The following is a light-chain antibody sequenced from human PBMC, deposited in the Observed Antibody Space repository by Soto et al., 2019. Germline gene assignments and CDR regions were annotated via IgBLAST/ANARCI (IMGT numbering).Light chain of an antibody. CDR2: GAS. Sequence: DIQMTQSPSTLSASIGDRVTITCRASQSINNCLAWYQQRPGKAPDLLIYGASTLQFGVPSRFSGSGSGTDFILTISNLQPEDFAIYYCQQSFRTPRTFGQGTKVEIK. V-gene: IGKV1-39*01. CDR1: QSINNC. J-gene: IGKJ1*01. CDR3: QQSFRTPRT.